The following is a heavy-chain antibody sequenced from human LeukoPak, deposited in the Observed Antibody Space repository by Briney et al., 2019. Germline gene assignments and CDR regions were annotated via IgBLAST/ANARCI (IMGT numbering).Heavy chain of an antibody. J-gene: IGHJ6*04. CDR3: ARDPPGYCTHGVWYGMDV. CDR1: GYTFTGYY. CDR2: INPNSGGT. Sequence: GASVKVSWKPSGYTFTGYYMHRVRQAPGQGLEWMGWINPNSGGTNYAQKFQGRVTMTRDMSISTAYMELSRLRSDDTAVYYCARDPPGYCTHGVWYGMDVWGKGTTVTVSS. D-gene: IGHD2-8*01. V-gene: IGHV1-2*02.